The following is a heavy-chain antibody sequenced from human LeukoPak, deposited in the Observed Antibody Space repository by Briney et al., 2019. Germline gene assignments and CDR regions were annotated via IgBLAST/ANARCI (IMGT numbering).Heavy chain of an antibody. Sequence: AGGSLRLSCAASGFTFSSYWMSWVRQAPGKGLEWVANIKQDGSEKYYVDSVKGRFTISRDHAKNSLYLQMNSLRAEDTAVYYCAKIAAAGSYYFGYWGQGTLVTVSS. CDR1: GFTFSSYW. D-gene: IGHD6-13*01. J-gene: IGHJ4*02. V-gene: IGHV3-7*01. CDR2: IKQDGSEK. CDR3: AKIAAAGSYYFGY.